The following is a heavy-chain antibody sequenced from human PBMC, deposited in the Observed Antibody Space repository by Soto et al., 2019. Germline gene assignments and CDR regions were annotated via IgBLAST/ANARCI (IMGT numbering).Heavy chain of an antibody. V-gene: IGHV1-46*01. CDR3: ARSSGGVFGIIIEGSNWFGS. CDR2: INPNGGST. CDR1: EDTLTSYY. J-gene: IGHJ5*01. Sequence: ASVKVSCKAPEDTLTSYYINWVRQAPGQVLEWMGIINPNGGSTRYAQKFQGRVTFTRDTPASTVYSELRSLRSDDTAFYYCARSSGGVFGIIIEGSNWFGSWGQGTLVTVSS. D-gene: IGHD1-26*01.